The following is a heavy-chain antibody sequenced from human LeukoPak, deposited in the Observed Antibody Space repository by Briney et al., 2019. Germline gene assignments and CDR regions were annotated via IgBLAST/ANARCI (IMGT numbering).Heavy chain of an antibody. D-gene: IGHD6-6*01. CDR3: ARGEWSSSPFDY. CDR2: ISSSSSYI. CDR1: GFTFRNYW. Sequence: PGGSLRLSCAASGFTFRNYWMSWVRQTPGKGLEWVSFISSSSSYIYYADSMKGRFTISRDNAKNSLYLQMNSLKAEDTAVYYCARGEWSSSPFDYWGQGTLVTVCS. V-gene: IGHV3-21*01. J-gene: IGHJ4*02.